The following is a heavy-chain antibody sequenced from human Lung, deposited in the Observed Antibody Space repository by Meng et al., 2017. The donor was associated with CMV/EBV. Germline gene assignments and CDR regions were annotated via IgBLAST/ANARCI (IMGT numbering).Heavy chain of an antibody. CDR2: INPNSGGT. J-gene: IGHJ4*02. V-gene: IGHV1-2*02. CDR1: GYTFTGYD. D-gene: IGHD6-13*01. Sequence: SGYTFTGYDMHWVRQAPGQGLEWMGWINPNSGGTNYAQKFQGRVTMTRDTSISTAYMELSRLRSDDTAVYYCARVGGSSWYPRHYFDCWGQGTLVTVSS. CDR3: ARVGGSSWYPRHYFDC.